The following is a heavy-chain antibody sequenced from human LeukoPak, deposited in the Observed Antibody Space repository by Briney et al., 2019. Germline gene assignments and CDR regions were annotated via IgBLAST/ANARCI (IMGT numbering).Heavy chain of an antibody. Sequence: ASVKVSCKACRYTFTGYYIYWVRQAPGQGLEWMGWINPNSSDTNYAQNFQGRVTMTRDTSISTAYMELSRLRSDDTAVYYCARGDTVTNPNFDYWGQGTLVTVSS. J-gene: IGHJ4*02. D-gene: IGHD4-11*01. CDR1: RYTFTGYY. V-gene: IGHV1-2*02. CDR2: INPNSSDT. CDR3: ARGDTVTNPNFDY.